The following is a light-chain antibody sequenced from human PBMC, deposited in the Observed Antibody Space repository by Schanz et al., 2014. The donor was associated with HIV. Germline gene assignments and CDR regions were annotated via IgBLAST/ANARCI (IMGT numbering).Light chain of an antibody. CDR3: QQSYSTPWT. CDR1: QNIDNY. CDR2: GAS. V-gene: IGKV1-39*01. Sequence: DIQMTQSPSSLSASVGDRVTITCRASQNIDNYLNWYQQKPGKGPKLLIYGASSLQRGVPSRFSGSGSGTDFTLTISSLQPEDFATYYCQQSYSTPWTFGQGTKVEIK. J-gene: IGKJ1*01.